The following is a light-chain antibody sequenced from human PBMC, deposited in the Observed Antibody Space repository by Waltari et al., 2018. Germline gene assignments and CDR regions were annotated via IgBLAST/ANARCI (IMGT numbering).Light chain of an antibody. CDR2: KDT. CDR1: ALPKQY. Sequence: SYELTQPPSVSVPPGQTARITCFGDALPKQYVYWYQQRPGKAPVLMIYKDTNRPSGIPGRFSGSGSGTTVTLTISGVQAEDEAVYYCQSADSSGTSRVFGGGTKLTVL. V-gene: IGLV3-25*03. CDR3: QSADSSGTSRV. J-gene: IGLJ2*01.